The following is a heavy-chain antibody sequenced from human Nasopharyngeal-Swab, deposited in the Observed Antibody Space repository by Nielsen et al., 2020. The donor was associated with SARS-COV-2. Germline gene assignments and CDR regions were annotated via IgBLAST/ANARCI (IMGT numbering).Heavy chain of an antibody. J-gene: IGHJ4*02. D-gene: IGHD4-23*01. CDR2: IYYSGSN. Sequence: SETLSLTCTVSGGSISSSSYYWGWIRQPPGKGLEWIGSIYYSGSNYYNPSLKSRVTISVDTSKNQFSLKMSSVTAADTAVYYCARDTLYGGNDYWGQGTLVTVSS. CDR3: ARDTLYGGNDY. CDR1: GGSISSSSYY. V-gene: IGHV4-39*07.